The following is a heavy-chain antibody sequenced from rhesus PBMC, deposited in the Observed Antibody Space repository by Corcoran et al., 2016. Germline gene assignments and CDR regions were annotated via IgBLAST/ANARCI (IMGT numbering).Heavy chain of an antibody. D-gene: IGHD5-42*01. Sequence: QLQLQESGPGLVKPSETLSVTCAVSGGSISSSYWSWIRQAPGKGLEWIGYIYGSGNSTNYNPSLKRRVTLSVDTSKNQLSLKLSSVTTADTAVYYCATGDTAGTVTFFDYWGQGVLVTVSS. V-gene: IGHV4-169*02. CDR1: GGSISSSY. CDR2: IYGSGNST. CDR3: ATGDTAGTVTFFDY. J-gene: IGHJ4*01.